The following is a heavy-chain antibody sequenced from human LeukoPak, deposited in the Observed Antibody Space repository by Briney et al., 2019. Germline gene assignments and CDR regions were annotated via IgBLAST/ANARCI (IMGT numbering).Heavy chain of an antibody. D-gene: IGHD4-11*01. Sequence: GGSLRLSCAASGFTFSSYAMHWVRQAPGKGLEWVAVISYDGSNKYYADSVKGRFTISRDNSKNTLYLQMNSLRAEDTAVYYCATLGGDYSRPYYYYGMDVWGQGTTVTVPS. V-gene: IGHV3-30*04. CDR2: ISYDGSNK. J-gene: IGHJ6*02. CDR3: ATLGGDYSRPYYYYGMDV. CDR1: GFTFSSYA.